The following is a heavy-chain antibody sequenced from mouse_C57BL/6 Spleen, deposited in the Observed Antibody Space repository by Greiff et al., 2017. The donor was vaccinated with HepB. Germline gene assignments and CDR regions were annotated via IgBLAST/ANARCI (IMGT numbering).Heavy chain of an antibody. CDR3: ARRNSSGYGAWFAY. D-gene: IGHD3-2*02. CDR2: IYPSDSET. J-gene: IGHJ3*01. CDR1: GYTFTSYW. V-gene: IGHV1-61*01. Sequence: VQLQQPGAELVRPGSSVKLSCKASGYTFTSYWMDWVKQRPGQGLEWIGNIYPSDSETHYNQKFKDKATLTVDKSSSTAYMQLSSLTSEDSAVYYCARRNSSGYGAWFAYWGQGTLVTVSA.